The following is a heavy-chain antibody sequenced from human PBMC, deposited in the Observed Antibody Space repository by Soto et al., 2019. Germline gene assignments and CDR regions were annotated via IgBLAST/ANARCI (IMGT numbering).Heavy chain of an antibody. J-gene: IGHJ3*02. Sequence: GGSLRLSCAASGFTFSSYAMSWVRQAPGKGLEWVSAISGSGGSTYYADSVKGRFTISRDNSKNTLYLQMNSLRAEDTAVYYCAWGRGRDIAAAGDAFDIWGQGTMVTVSS. CDR2: ISGSGGST. V-gene: IGHV3-23*01. CDR1: GFTFSSYA. CDR3: AWGRGRDIAAAGDAFDI. D-gene: IGHD6-13*01.